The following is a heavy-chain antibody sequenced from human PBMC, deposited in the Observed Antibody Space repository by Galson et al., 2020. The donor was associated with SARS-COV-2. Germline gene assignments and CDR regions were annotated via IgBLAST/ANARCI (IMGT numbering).Heavy chain of an antibody. CDR1: GDSVSSNSAA. J-gene: IGHJ4*02. CDR3: AREGGYSSGWYLGNFDY. CDR2: TYYRSKWYN. Sequence: SQTFSLTCAISGDSVSSNSAAWNWIRQSPSRGLEWLGRTYYRSKWYNDYAVSVKSRITINPDTSKNQFSLQLNSVTPEDTAVYYCAREGGYSSGWYLGNFDYWGQGTLVTVSS. D-gene: IGHD6-19*01. V-gene: IGHV6-1*01.